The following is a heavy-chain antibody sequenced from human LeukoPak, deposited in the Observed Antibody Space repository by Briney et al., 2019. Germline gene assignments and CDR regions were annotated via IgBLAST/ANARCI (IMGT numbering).Heavy chain of an antibody. V-gene: IGHV3-23*01. CDR3: ARNYGDYLDAFDI. D-gene: IGHD4-17*01. CDR2: VSGSASST. Sequence: GGSLRLSCAASGFTFSNYAMSWVRQAPGKGLEWVSAVSGSASSTYYADSVKGRFTISRDNAKNSLYLQMNSLRAEDTAVYYCARNYGDYLDAFDIWGQGTMVTVSS. CDR1: GFTFSNYA. J-gene: IGHJ3*02.